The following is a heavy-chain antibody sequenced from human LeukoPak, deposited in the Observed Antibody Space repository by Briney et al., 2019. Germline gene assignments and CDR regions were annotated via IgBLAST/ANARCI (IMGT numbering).Heavy chain of an antibody. V-gene: IGHV1-2*04. CDR3: ASVIAASGTRNWYFDL. Sequence: GASVKVSCKASGYTFTEYYMHWVRQAPGQGLEWMGWINPNSGDTNYAQKFQGWVTMTRDTSISTAYMELSRLRFDDTAVYFCASVIAASGTRNWYFDLWGRGTLVTVSS. CDR2: INPNSGDT. D-gene: IGHD6-13*01. CDR1: GYTFTEYY. J-gene: IGHJ2*01.